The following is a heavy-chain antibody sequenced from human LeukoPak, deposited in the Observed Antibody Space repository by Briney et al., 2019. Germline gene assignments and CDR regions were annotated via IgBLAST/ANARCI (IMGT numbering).Heavy chain of an antibody. Sequence: PGGSLSPSCGASGFTSSTYGMHRVRQAPGKGLEWVAVIWYDGSIKYYANSVKGRLTSSRDNSKNMLYLQMYSLRAEDTAVYNCASEYEVYASDIWGEPTMVTVSS. CDR3: ASEYEVYASDI. CDR2: IWYDGSIK. CDR1: GFTSSTYG. D-gene: IGHD3-3*01. J-gene: IGHJ3*02. V-gene: IGHV3-33*01.